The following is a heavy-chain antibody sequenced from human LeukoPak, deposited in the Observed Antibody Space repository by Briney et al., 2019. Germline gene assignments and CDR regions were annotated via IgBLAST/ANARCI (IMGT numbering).Heavy chain of an antibody. Sequence: PGGSLRLSCAASGFTVSSNYMSWVRQAPGKGLEWVAFIRYDGSNKYYADSVKGRFTISRDNSKNTLYLQMNSLRAEDTAVYYCAKGSSGGVPHHFDYWGQGTLVTVSS. CDR2: IRYDGSNK. D-gene: IGHD1-26*01. CDR3: AKGSSGGVPHHFDY. J-gene: IGHJ4*02. CDR1: GFTVSSNY. V-gene: IGHV3-30*02.